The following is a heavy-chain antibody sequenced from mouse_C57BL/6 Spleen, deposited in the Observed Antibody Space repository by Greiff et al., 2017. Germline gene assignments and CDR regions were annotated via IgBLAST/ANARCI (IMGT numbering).Heavy chain of an antibody. CDR3: ARGNMVTTTGFFDY. CDR1: GYSFTSYY. Sequence: VQLQESGPELVKPGASVKISCKASGYSFTSYYIHWVKQRPGQGLEWIGWIYPGSGNTKYNEKFKGKATLTADTSSSTAYMQLSSLTSEDSAVYYCARGNMVTTTGFFDYWGQGTTLTVAS. V-gene: IGHV1-66*01. D-gene: IGHD2-2*01. CDR2: IYPGSGNT. J-gene: IGHJ2*01.